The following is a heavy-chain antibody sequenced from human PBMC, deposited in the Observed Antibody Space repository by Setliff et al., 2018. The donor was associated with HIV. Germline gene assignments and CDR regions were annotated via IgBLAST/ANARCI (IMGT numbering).Heavy chain of an antibody. J-gene: IGHJ3*01. CDR2: INPNNGGT. V-gene: IGHV1-18*01. Sequence: ASVKVSCKASGYTFTSYGISWVRQATGHGPEWLGRINPNNGGTNYAQKFQGRVTMSLDTSTSTVYLELKALTSDDTAVYYCVRPRVFDSFDVWGPGTMVTVSS. CDR1: GYTFTSYG. CDR3: VRPRVFDSFDV.